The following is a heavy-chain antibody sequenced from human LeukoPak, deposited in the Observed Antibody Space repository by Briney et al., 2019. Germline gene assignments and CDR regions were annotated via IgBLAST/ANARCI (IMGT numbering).Heavy chain of an antibody. Sequence: SVKVSCKASGGTFSSYAISWVRQAPGQGLEWMGGTIPIFGTANYAQKFQGRVTITADEFTSTAYMELSSLRSEDTAVYYCAREYRRYFDWLTNEYYFDYWGQGTLVTVSS. CDR2: TIPIFGTA. D-gene: IGHD3-9*01. CDR1: GGTFSSYA. V-gene: IGHV1-69*13. J-gene: IGHJ4*02. CDR3: AREYRRYFDWLTNEYYFDY.